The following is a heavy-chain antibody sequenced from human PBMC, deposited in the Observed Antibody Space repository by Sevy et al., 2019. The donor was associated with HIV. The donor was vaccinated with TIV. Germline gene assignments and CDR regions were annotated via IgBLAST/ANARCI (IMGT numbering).Heavy chain of an antibody. Sequence: ASVKVSCKVSGKTLSDLSMHWVRQAPGKGLEWMGSFDPEDGETLYAQNFRARVTMTEDTSTDTAYMELSSLRSEDTAVYYCATTNDYYDSSGDPFDYWGQGSLVTVSS. CDR2: FDPEDGET. V-gene: IGHV1-24*01. J-gene: IGHJ4*02. D-gene: IGHD3-22*01. CDR1: GKTLSDLS. CDR3: ATTNDYYDSSGDPFDY.